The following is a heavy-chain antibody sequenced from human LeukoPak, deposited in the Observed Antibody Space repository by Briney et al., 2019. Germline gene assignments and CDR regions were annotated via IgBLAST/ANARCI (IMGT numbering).Heavy chain of an antibody. Sequence: GGSLRLSCAASVFSFSRYCMSGVRQAPGKGLDWVSSIRRSSTYIYYTDSVKGRFTISRDDAKNSLYLRMNSLRAEDTAVYYCERDGYSSGTLFDYWGQGTLVTVSS. V-gene: IGHV3-21*01. CDR2: IRRSSTYI. CDR1: VFSFSRYC. J-gene: IGHJ4*02. D-gene: IGHD6-19*01. CDR3: ERDGYSSGTLFDY.